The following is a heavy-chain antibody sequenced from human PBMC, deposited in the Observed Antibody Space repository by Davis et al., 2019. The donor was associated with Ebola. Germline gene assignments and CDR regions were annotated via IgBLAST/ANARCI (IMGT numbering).Heavy chain of an antibody. J-gene: IGHJ6*02. CDR1: VGSFSGYY. D-gene: IGHD6-19*01. V-gene: IGHV4-34*01. CDR3: ATLDPGYSSGWVLYYYYGMDV. Sequence: SETLSLTCAVYVGSFSGYYWTWIRQPPGKGLEWIGEINQSGSTNYNPSLKSRVTIAVDTSKNQFSLRLSSVTAEDTAVYYCATLDPGYSSGWVLYYYYGMDVWGQGTTVTVSS. CDR2: INQSGST.